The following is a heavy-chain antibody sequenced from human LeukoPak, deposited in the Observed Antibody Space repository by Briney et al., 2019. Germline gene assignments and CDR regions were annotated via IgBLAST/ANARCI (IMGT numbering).Heavy chain of an antibody. CDR3: ARGDYDPYYFDY. CDR2: ISSSGSYT. J-gene: IGHJ4*02. CDR1: GFTFSDYY. V-gene: IGHV3-11*05. Sequence: GGSLRLSCAASGFTFSDYYMTWIRQAPGKGLEWVSHISSSGSYTNYADSVKGRFTISRDNAKNSLYLQMHSLRAEDTAVYYCARGDYDPYYFDYWGQGTLVPVSS. D-gene: IGHD4-17*01.